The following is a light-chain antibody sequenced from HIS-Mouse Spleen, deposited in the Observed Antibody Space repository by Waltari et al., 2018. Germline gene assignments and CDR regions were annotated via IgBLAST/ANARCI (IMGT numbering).Light chain of an antibody. CDR3: QVWDCSSDHYV. V-gene: IGLV3-21*02. Sequence: SYVLTQPPSVSVAPGQTARITCGGNNIGSKSVHWYQQKPGQAPVLVVCDDSDRPSGIPGRFAGSNSGNTATMTISRVEAGDEADYYCQVWDCSSDHYVFGTGTKVTVL. CDR2: DDS. J-gene: IGLJ1*01. CDR1: NIGSKS.